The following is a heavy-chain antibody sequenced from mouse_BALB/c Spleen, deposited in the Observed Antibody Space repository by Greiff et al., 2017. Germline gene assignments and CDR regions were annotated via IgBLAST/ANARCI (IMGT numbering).Heavy chain of an antibody. Sequence: QVQLQQSGPELVKPGASVKMSCKASGYTFTDYVISWVKQRTGQGLEWIGKIYPGSGSTYYNEKFKGKATLTVDKSSNTAYMQLSSLTSEDSAVYFCARGGRRGNAMDYWGQGTSVTVSS. V-gene: IGHV1-77*01. CDR2: IYPGSGST. CDR1: GYTFTDYV. CDR3: ARGGRRGNAMDY. J-gene: IGHJ4*01.